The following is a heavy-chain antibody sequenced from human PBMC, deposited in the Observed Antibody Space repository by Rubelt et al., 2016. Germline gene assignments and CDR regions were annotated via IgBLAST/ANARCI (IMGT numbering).Heavy chain of an antibody. D-gene: IGHD3-16*01. CDR3: ARGRLGYGMDV. V-gene: IGHV4-39*01. Sequence: QLQLQESGPGLVKPSETLSLTCTVSSGSISSSSHYWGWVRQPPGKGLEWIGSIYYFGTTFYNPSLKSRVTISVDTSKNQFALRLSSVTAADTSGYYCARGRLGYGMDVWGQGTTVTVSS. CDR1: SGSISSSSHY. CDR2: IYYFGTT. J-gene: IGHJ6*02.